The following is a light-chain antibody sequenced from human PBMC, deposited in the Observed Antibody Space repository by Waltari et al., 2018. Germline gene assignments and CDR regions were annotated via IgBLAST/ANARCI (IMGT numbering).Light chain of an antibody. Sequence: QSALTQPASVSGSPGQSIAISCTGTSSDVGAYNHVSWYQQHPGKAPKFVIYDVTQLPSGVSDPFSASTSGNTASLTISGLQAEDEADYYCSSFTTSSTLVFGGGTKLTVL. V-gene: IGLV2-14*01. CDR3: SSFTTSSTLV. J-gene: IGLJ2*01. CDR1: SSDVGAYNH. CDR2: DVT.